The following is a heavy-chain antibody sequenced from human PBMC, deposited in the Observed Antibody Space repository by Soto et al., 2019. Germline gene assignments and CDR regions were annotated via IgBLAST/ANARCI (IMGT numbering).Heavy chain of an antibody. CDR2: MKTNTGYT. J-gene: IGHJ3*02. CDR3: ARTRLKSAFDI. V-gene: IGHV1-8*01. Sequence: XSVKVSCKASGYTVTGYDIHWARQATGQGLEWMGXMKTNTGYTANAKKLQXXVTMTRNXXXSTVYTELSSLRYEETAVYYCARTRLKSAFDIWGQGTMVT. D-gene: IGHD2-8*01. CDR1: GYTVTGYD.